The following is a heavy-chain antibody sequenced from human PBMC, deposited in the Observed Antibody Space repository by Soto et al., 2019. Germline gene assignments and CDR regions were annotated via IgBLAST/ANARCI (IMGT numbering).Heavy chain of an antibody. Sequence: ASVKVSCKASGNTFTGYYMHWVRQAPGQGLEWMGWINPNSGGTNYAQKFQGWVTMTRDTSISTAYMELSRLRSDDTAVYYCARRSSGSYFDPSEYYGMDVWGQGTTVTVSS. D-gene: IGHD1-26*01. CDR2: INPNSGGT. CDR1: GNTFTGYY. J-gene: IGHJ6*02. CDR3: ARRSSGSYFDPSEYYGMDV. V-gene: IGHV1-2*04.